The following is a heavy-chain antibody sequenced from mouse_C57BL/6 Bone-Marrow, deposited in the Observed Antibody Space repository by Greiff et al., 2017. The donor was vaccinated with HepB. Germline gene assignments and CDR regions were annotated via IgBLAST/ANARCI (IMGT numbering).Heavy chain of an antibody. CDR1: GFTFSDYG. CDR3: ARQPPDGYYAYYYAMDY. CDR2: ISSGSSTI. Sequence: EVQLVESGGGLVKPGGSLKLSCAASGFTFSDYGMHWVRQAPEKGLEWVAYISSGSSTIYYADTVKGRFTISRDNAKNTLFLQMTSLRSEDTAMYYCARQPPDGYYAYYYAMDYWGQGTSVTVSS. J-gene: IGHJ4*01. D-gene: IGHD2-3*01. V-gene: IGHV5-17*01.